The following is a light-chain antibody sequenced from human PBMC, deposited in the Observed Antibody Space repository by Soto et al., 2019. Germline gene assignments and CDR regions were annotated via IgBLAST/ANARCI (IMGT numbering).Light chain of an antibody. CDR2: AAS. V-gene: IGKV1-12*01. CDR1: QGISGW. Sequence: DIQMTQSPSSVSASVGDRVTITCRASQGISGWLAWYQQKPGKAPKLLIYAASNLQSGVPSRFSRSGSATDFSLTIGSLQPEGFATDYWQQASRVAITVGQGTRLEIK. J-gene: IGKJ5*01. CDR3: QQASRVAIT.